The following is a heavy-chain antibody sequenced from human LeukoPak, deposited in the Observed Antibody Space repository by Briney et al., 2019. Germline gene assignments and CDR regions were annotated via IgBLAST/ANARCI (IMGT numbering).Heavy chain of an antibody. D-gene: IGHD1-14*01. CDR3: ARVFGTLYYFDN. Sequence: GGSLRLSCATSGFTFSRYWMSWVRQAPGKGLEWVANIQEDGSEKNYVDSVKGRFTISRDHARNSVYLQMNSLRAEDTAVYYCARVFGTLYYFDNWGQGTLVTVSS. V-gene: IGHV3-7*01. J-gene: IGHJ4*02. CDR1: GFTFSRYW. CDR2: IQEDGSEK.